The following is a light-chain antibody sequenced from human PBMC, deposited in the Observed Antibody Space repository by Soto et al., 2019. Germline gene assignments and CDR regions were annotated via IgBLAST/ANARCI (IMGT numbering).Light chain of an antibody. Sequence: ENVLTQSPGTLSLSPGERATISCRASQTVSSYLTWYQQRPGQAPRLLIYGASKRATGIPDRFSGSGSGTDFTLTISRLEPEDFALYYCQTYGTSPITFGQGTRLEI. J-gene: IGKJ5*01. CDR1: QTVSSY. CDR3: QTYGTSPIT. V-gene: IGKV3-20*01. CDR2: GAS.